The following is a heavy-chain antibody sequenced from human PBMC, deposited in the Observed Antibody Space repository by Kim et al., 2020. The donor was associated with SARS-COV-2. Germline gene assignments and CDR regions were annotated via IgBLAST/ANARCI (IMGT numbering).Heavy chain of an antibody. CDR3: VKVGRRPSPNYIVGATVGGNWFDP. CDR1: GFTFSSYA. Sequence: GGSLRLSCSASGFTFSSYAMHWVRQAPGKGLEYVSAISSNGGSTYYADSVKGRFTISRDNSKNTLYLQMSSLRAEDTAVYYCVKVGRRPSPNYIVGATVGGNWFDPWGQGTLVTVSS. D-gene: IGHD1-26*01. V-gene: IGHV3-64D*09. J-gene: IGHJ5*02. CDR2: ISSNGGST.